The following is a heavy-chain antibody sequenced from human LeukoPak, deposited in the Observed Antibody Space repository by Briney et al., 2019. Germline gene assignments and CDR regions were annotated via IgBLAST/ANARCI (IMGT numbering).Heavy chain of an antibody. CDR2: IYYTGGT. CDR1: GDSFSKYY. Sequence: SETLSLTCTVSGDSFSKYYWSWVRQPPGKGLEWNAYIYYTGGTDYNPSLKSRVTMSVDPSKNQFSLKLNSVTPADTAVYYCVRGGLGISRGDYFGHWGQGAPVTVSS. D-gene: IGHD7-27*01. CDR3: VRGGLGISRGDYFGH. V-gene: IGHV4-59*01. J-gene: IGHJ4*02.